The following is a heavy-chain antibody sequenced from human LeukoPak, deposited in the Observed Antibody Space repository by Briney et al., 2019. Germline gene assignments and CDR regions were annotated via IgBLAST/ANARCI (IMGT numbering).Heavy chain of an antibody. CDR3: GGVVMRVCSSTSCQKELPSGDAFDI. CDR1: GYTFTSYG. V-gene: IGHV1-18*01. Sequence: ASVKVSCRASGYTFTSYGISWVRQAPGQGLEWVGWIRAYNGKTNYAQKLQGRVTMTTDTSTSTPYMEPRSLRSDYTAMYCLGGVVMRVCSSTSCQKELPSGDAFDIWGQGTMVTVSS. CDR2: IRAYNGKT. D-gene: IGHD2-2*01. J-gene: IGHJ3*02.